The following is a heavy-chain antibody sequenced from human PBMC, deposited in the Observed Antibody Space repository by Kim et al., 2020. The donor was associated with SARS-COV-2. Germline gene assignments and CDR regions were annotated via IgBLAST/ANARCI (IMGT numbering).Heavy chain of an antibody. CDR3: ARDRKITFGGVLDAFDF. J-gene: IGHJ3*01. CDR1: GGTFSSYA. V-gene: IGHV1-69*13. D-gene: IGHD3-16*01. CDR2: IIPIFGTA. Sequence: SVKVSCKASGGTFSSYAISWVRQAPGQGLEWMGGIIPIFGTANYAQKFQGRVTITADETTCTAYMELSSLRSGYTARYYCARDRKITFGGVLDAFDFWGHGKIVSVSS.